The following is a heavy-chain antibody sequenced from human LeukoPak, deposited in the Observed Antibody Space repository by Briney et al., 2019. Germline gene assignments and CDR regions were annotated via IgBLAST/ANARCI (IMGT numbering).Heavy chain of an antibody. V-gene: IGHV3-48*01. Sequence: GVLRLSCAASGFTFSSYSMNWVRQAPGKGLEWVSYISSSSTIYYADSVKGRFTISRDNAKNSLCLQMNSLRAEDTAVYYCAREPLYSYAYGMDVWGQGTTVTVSS. CDR1: GFTFSSYS. CDR3: AREPLYSYAYGMDV. J-gene: IGHJ6*02. D-gene: IGHD5-18*01. CDR2: ISSSSTI.